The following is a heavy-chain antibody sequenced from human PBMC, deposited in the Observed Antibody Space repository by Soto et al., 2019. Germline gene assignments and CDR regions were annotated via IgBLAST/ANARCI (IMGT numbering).Heavy chain of an antibody. J-gene: IGHJ5*02. CDR1: GITFSGYW. Sequence: EVQLVESGGGSGQPGGSLRPSCVASGITFSGYWMHWVRQVPGKGVVWVALVDSDGSCTSYADSVKVRFTMCRDNAKNTLYLQKNSRRVEDTYVYYCAIVFEPGGEGVAVTVSS. V-gene: IGHV3-74*01. CDR3: AIVFEP. D-gene: IGHD3-16*02. CDR2: VDSDGSCT.